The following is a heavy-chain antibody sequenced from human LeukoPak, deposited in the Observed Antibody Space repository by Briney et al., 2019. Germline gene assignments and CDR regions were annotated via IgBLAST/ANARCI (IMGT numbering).Heavy chain of an antibody. CDR1: GFTFGSCW. V-gene: IGHV3-7*04. CDR3: ARGFGGYYHSYFDY. J-gene: IGHJ4*02. CDR2: IKQDGSEK. D-gene: IGHD3-22*01. Sequence: GGSLRLSCATSGFTFGSCWMTWVRQAPGKGLEWVANIKQDGSEKYYVDSVKGRFTISRDNAKNSLYLQMNSLRAEDTAVYSCARGFGGYYHSYFDYWGQGTLVTVSS.